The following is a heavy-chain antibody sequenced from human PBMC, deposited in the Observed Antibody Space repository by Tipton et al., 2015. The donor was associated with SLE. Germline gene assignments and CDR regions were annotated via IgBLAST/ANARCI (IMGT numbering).Heavy chain of an antibody. CDR1: GFTVSSNY. V-gene: IGHV3-21*01. CDR3: AKDDERSKGAHGAFDI. J-gene: IGHJ3*02. D-gene: IGHD5-24*01. CDR2: ISSSSSYI. Sequence: SLRLSCAASGFTVSSNYMSWVRQAPGKGLEWVSSISSSSSYIYYADSVKGRFTISRDNAKNSLYLQMNSLRAEDTAVYYCAKDDERSKGAHGAFDIWGQGTMVTVSS.